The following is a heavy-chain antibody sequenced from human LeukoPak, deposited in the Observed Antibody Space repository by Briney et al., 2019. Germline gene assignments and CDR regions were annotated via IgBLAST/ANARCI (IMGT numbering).Heavy chain of an antibody. CDR2: IFYSGST. D-gene: IGHD4-23*01. CDR1: GGSISRGGNS. CDR3: ATNYGGNTLDY. Sequence: PSETLSLTCTVSGGSISRGGNSWHWIRQHPGKGLEWIGFIFYSGSTSYNPSLKTRLTISVDTSKNEFSLKLSSVTAADTAVYYCATNYGGNTLDYWGQGILVTVSS. V-gene: IGHV4-31*03. J-gene: IGHJ4*02.